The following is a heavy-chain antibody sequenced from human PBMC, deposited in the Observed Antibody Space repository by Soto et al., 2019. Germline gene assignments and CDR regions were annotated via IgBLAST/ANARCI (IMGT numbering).Heavy chain of an antibody. Sequence: SVKVSCKASGGTFSSYAISWVRQAPGQGLEWMGGIIPIFGTANYAQKFQGRVTITADESTSTAYMELSSLRSEDTAVYYCAREHDYGDYFDYWGQGTLVTVSS. CDR1: GGTFSSYA. D-gene: IGHD4-17*01. CDR3: AREHDYGDYFDY. V-gene: IGHV1-69*13. J-gene: IGHJ4*02. CDR2: IIPIFGTA.